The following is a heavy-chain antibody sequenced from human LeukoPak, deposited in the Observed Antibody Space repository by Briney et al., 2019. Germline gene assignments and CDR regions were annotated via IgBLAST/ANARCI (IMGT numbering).Heavy chain of an antibody. CDR2: ISTSGST. CDR3: ARDFRGGYDFWSGYYTPYYFDY. D-gene: IGHD3-3*01. CDR1: GGSISSYY. V-gene: IGHV4-4*07. J-gene: IGHJ4*02. Sequence: PSETLSLTCTVSGGSISSYYWSWIRQPAGKGLESIGHISTSGSTNYNPSLKSRVTMSVDTSKNQFSLKLSSVTAADTAVYYCARDFRGGYDFWSGYYTPYYFDYWGQGTLVTVSP.